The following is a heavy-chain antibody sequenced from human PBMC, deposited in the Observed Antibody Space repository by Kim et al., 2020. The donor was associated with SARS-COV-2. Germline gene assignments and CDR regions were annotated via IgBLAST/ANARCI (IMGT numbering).Heavy chain of an antibody. V-gene: IGHV4-59*11. J-gene: IGHJ3*01. CDR1: GGSISNHY. CDR2: IDYSGGT. CDR3: ARDPPGPDYSFDL. Sequence: SETLSLTCIVSGGSISNHYWSWIRQTPGKGLEWIGYIDYSGGTNSNPSLKSRVTISLDTSKNQFSLKLSSVTAADPAVYYCARDPPGPDYSFDLWGQGTMVTVSS. D-gene: IGHD5-12*01.